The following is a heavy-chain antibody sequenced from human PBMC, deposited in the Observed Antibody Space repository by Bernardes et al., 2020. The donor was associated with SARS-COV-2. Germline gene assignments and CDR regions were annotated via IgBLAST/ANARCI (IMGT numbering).Heavy chain of an antibody. CDR1: GFTFSSYW. V-gene: IGHV3-74*01. D-gene: IGHD3-22*01. J-gene: IGHJ4*02. CDR2: INNDGRTI. Sequence: GGSLRLSCAASGFTFSSYWIHWVRQVPGKGLVWVSRINNDGRTITYADSVKGPFIISRDNAKNTLYLKMNSLRVEDAAMYYCVRSAFSGGSGYFFDSWGQGTLVTVSS. CDR3: VRSAFSGGSGYFFDS.